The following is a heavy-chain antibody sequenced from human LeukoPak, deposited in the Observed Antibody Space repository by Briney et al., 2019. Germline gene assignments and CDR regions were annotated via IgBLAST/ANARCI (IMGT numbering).Heavy chain of an antibody. CDR2: ISRAGDYS. CDR1: GVTFSSYS. CDR3: ARVLMAVAGTGFDY. D-gene: IGHD6-19*01. Sequence: GGSLRLSCVASGVTFSSYSMNWARQAPGQGLEWVSSISRAGDYSYSEDSVKGRFTISRDNAKDSLYLQLNSLRAEDTAIYYCARVLMAVAGTGFDYWGQGALVTVSS. V-gene: IGHV3-21*01. J-gene: IGHJ4*02.